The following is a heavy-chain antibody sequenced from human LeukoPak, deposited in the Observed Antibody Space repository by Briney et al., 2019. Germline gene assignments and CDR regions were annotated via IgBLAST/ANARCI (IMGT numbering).Heavy chain of an antibody. J-gene: IGHJ4*02. Sequence: SETLSLTCTVSGGSISSYYWSWIRQPPGKGLEWIGYIYYSGSTNYNPSLKSRVTISVDTSKNQFSLKLSSVTAADTAVYYCASYSYYYDSSGYFDYWGQETLVTVSS. CDR2: IYYSGST. D-gene: IGHD3-22*01. CDR1: GGSISSYY. V-gene: IGHV4-59*01. CDR3: ASYSYYYDSSGYFDY.